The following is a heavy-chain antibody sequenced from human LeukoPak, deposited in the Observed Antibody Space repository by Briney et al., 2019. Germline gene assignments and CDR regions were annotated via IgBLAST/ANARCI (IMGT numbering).Heavy chain of an antibody. CDR2: INWNGGTT. V-gene: IGHV3-20*04. Sequence: GGSLRRSCEASGFTFDDYGLTWVRQAPGKGLEWISTINWNGGTTGYADSVKGRFTISRDNAKNSLYLQMNRLRAGDTAFYYCARRIGTTTSFFLDVWGRGTTVIVSS. CDR1: GFTFDDYG. D-gene: IGHD1-1*01. J-gene: IGHJ6*02. CDR3: ARRIGTTTSFFLDV.